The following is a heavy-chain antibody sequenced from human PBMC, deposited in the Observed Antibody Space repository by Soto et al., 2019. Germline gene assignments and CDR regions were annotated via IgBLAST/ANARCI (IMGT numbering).Heavy chain of an antibody. CDR3: ARLGSSGWYQGSYFDD. CDR2: ILYSGST. J-gene: IGHJ4*02. D-gene: IGHD6-19*01. V-gene: IGHV4-39*01. Sequence: QLQLQESGPGLVKPSETLSLTCIVSGGSITRNNHYWGWIRQSPGKGLEWIGSILYSGSTNYNPSLKSRVTLSVETSKNQFSLKMSSVTAADTALYYCARLGSSGWYQGSYFDDWGQGTLVTVSS. CDR1: GGSITRNNHY.